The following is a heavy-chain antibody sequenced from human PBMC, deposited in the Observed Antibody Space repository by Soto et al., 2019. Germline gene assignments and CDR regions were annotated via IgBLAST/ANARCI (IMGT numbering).Heavy chain of an antibody. D-gene: IGHD3-10*01. V-gene: IGHV4-34*01. CDR1: GGSFSGYY. Sequence: SETLSLTCAVYGGSFSGYYWSWIRQPPGKGLEWIGEINHSGSTNYNPSLKSRVTISVDTSKNQFSLKLSSVTAADTAVYYCASGFGVVLDAFDIWGQGTMVTVSS. J-gene: IGHJ3*02. CDR3: ASGFGVVLDAFDI. CDR2: INHSGST.